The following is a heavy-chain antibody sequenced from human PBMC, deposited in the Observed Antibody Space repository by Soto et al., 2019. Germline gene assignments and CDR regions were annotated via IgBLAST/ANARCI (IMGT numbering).Heavy chain of an antibody. CDR3: ARDTQIFQRYSYGYFDY. CDR2: IFTTGTTM. D-gene: IGHD5-18*01. J-gene: IGHJ4*02. Sequence: WGALRLSLVVAWVTFIGFSIVWVRQAPGEGLEWLSYIFTTGTTMYYADSVKGRFTVSRDNAKNTLYLQMNSLRPEDTAVYYCARDTQIFQRYSYGYFDYWGQGALVTVSS. CDR1: WVTFIGFS. V-gene: IGHV3-48*04.